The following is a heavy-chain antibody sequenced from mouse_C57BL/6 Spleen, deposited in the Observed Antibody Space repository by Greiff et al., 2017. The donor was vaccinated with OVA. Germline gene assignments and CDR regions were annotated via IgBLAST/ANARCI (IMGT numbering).Heavy chain of an antibody. D-gene: IGHD1-1*01. J-gene: IGHJ1*03. Sequence: LVESGAELARPGASVKLSCKASGYTFTSYGISWVKQRTGQGLEWIGEIYPRSGNTYYNEKFKGKATLTADKSSSTAYMELRSLTSEDSAVYFCARQDITTVVATDWYFDVWGTGTTVTVSS. V-gene: IGHV1-81*01. CDR1: GYTFTSYG. CDR2: IYPRSGNT. CDR3: ARQDITTVVATDWYFDV.